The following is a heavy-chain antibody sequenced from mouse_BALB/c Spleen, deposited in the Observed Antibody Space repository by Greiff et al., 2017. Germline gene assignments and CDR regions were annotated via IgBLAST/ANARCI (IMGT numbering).Heavy chain of an antibody. V-gene: IGHV1-5*01. J-gene: IGHJ3*01. D-gene: IGHD2-10*02. CDR2: IYPGNSDT. CDR1: GYSFTSYW. Sequence: VQLQQSGTVLARPGASVKMSCKASGYSFTSYWMHWVKQRPGQGLEWIGAIYPGNSDTSYNQKFKGKAKLTAVTSASTAYMELSSLTNEDSAVYYCTRLEYGNLPWFAYWGQGTLVTVSA. CDR3: TRLEYGNLPWFAY.